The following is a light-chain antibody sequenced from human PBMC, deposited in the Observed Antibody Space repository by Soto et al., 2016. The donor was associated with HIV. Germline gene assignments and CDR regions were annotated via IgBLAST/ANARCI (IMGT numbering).Light chain of an antibody. Sequence: DIQMTQSPSTLSASVGDRVTITCRASESISTWLAWYQQKPGKAPKVLIYKASSLESGVPSRFSGSGSGTEFTLTISNLQPDDFATYYCRQYNNYPWTFGQGTKVEIK. CDR1: ESISTW. CDR3: RQYNNYPWT. V-gene: IGKV1-5*03. CDR2: KAS. J-gene: IGKJ1*01.